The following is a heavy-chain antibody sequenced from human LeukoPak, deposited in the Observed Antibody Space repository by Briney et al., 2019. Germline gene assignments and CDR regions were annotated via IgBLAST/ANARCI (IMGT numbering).Heavy chain of an antibody. Sequence: ASVKVSCKASGYTFTSYGISWVRQAPGQGLEWMGWISAYNGNTNYAQKLQGRVTMTTDTSTSTAYMELRSLRSDDTAVYYCARGTGYSSSWYTYYYYYMDVWGKGTTVTVSS. CDR3: ARGTGYSSSWYTYYYYYMDV. CDR1: GYTFTSYG. V-gene: IGHV1-18*01. CDR2: ISAYNGNT. D-gene: IGHD6-13*01. J-gene: IGHJ6*03.